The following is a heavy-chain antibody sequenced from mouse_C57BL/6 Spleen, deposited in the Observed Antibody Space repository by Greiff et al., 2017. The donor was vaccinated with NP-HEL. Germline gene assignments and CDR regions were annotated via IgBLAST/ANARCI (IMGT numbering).Heavy chain of an antibody. CDR2: INPSTGGT. V-gene: IGHV1-42*01. J-gene: IGHJ3*01. Sequence: VQLQQSGPELVKPGASVKISCKASGYSFTGYYMNWVKQSPEKSLEWIGEINPSTGGTTYNQKFKAKATLTVDKSSSTAYMQLTSLTSEDSAVYYCERRGVREDYVIDYWGQGTLVTVSA. CDR1: GYSFTGYY. CDR3: ERRGVREDYVIDY. D-gene: IGHD2-4*01.